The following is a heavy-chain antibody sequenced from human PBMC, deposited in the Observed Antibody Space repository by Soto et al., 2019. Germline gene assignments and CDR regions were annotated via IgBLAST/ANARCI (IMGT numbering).Heavy chain of an antibody. CDR3: TRDFQGPLDYGMDV. V-gene: IGHV3-7*01. J-gene: IGHJ6*02. CDR1: GFTFSSYW. Sequence: GGSLRLSCADSGFTFSSYWMSWVRQAPGQGLEWVANVKYDGSQTYYVGSVKGRFTISRDNAKNSLYLQMNSLRAEDTAVYYCTRDFQGPLDYGMDVWCQGTSVTV. D-gene: IGHD1-1*01. CDR2: VKYDGSQT.